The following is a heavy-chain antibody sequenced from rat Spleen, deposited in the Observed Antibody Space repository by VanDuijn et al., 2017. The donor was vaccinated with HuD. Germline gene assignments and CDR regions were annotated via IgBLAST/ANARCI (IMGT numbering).Heavy chain of an antibody. J-gene: IGHJ2*01. CDR1: GFSLTNYH. V-gene: IGHV2-43*01. CDR2: IWTGGST. Sequence: QVQLKESGPGLVQPSQTLSLTCTVSGFSLTNYHVSWVRQPPGKGLEWMGVIWTGGSTAYNSSFKSRLSVSRDLSKSQVFLSVNSLQTEDTATYYCVRANRESYAHFDYWGQGVMVTVSS. CDR3: VRANRESYAHFDY. D-gene: IGHD1-12*01.